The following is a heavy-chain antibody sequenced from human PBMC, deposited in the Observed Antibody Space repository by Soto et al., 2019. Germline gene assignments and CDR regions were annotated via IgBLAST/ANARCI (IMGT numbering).Heavy chain of an antibody. J-gene: IGHJ3*02. CDR2: IYNSGST. CDR3: ARGTDDDSAFDI. CDR1: GGSISSSNW. D-gene: IGHD3-22*01. Sequence: SETLSLTCAVSGGSISSSNWWSWVRQPPGKGLEWIGEIYNSGSTNYNPSLKSRVTISVDKSKNQFSLKLSSVTAAETAVYYCARGTDDDSAFDIWGQGTMVTVSS. V-gene: IGHV4-4*02.